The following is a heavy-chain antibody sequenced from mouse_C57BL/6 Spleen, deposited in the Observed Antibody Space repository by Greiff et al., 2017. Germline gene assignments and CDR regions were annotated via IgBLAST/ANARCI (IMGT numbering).Heavy chain of an antibody. J-gene: IGHJ1*03. CDR1: GFTFNTYA. CDR2: IRSKSSNYAT. CDR3: VRDEEGTTMVTTEYFDV. D-gene: IGHD2-2*01. Sequence: EVQLVESGGGLVQPKGSLKLSCAASGFTFNTYAMHWVRQAPGKGLEWVARIRSKSSNYATYYADSVKDRFTISRDDSQSMLYLQMNNLKTEDTAMYYCVRDEEGTTMVTTEYFDVWGTGTTVTVAS. V-gene: IGHV10-3*01.